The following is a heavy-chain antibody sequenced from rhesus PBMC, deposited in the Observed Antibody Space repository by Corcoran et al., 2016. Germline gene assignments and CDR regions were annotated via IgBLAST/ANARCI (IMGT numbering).Heavy chain of an antibody. CDR3: ARDPGGYYSGKNRFDV. Sequence: QLQLQESGPGLVKPSETLSLTCAVSGGAISSSYWSWIRPAPGKGLEWSGYIYGSGSSPNYNPSLKSRVTLSVDTSKNQLSLKLSSVTAADTAVYYCARDPGGYYSGKNRFDVWGAGVLVTVSS. CDR1: GGAISSSY. V-gene: IGHV4-169*02. J-gene: IGHJ5-1*01. CDR2: IYGSGSSP. D-gene: IGHD3-16*01.